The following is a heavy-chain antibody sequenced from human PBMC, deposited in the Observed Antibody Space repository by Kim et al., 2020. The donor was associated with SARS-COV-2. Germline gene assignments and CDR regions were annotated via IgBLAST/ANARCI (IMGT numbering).Heavy chain of an antibody. CDR3: ARDKYDYVWGSYRSRSDY. V-gene: IGHV3-21*01. CDR1: GFTFSSYS. D-gene: IGHD3-16*02. CDR2: ISSSSSYI. Sequence: GGSLRLSCAASGFTFSSYSMNWVRQAPGKGLEWVSSISSSSSYIYYADSVKGRFTISRDNAKNSLYLQMNSLRAEDTAVYYCARDKYDYVWGSYRSRSDYWGQGTLVTVSS. J-gene: IGHJ4*02.